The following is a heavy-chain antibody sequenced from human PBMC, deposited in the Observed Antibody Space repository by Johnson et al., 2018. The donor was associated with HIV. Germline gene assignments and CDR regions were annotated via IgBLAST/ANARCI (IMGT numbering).Heavy chain of an antibody. CDR3: ARGGKDHAFDI. CDR1: GFTLSSYA. CDR2: ISYNGSNK. V-gene: IGHV3-30*04. J-gene: IGHJ3*02. D-gene: IGHD3-16*01. Sequence: QVQLVESGGGVVQPGRSLRLSCAASGFTLSSYAMHWVRQAPGKGLEWVAVISYNGSNKNYADSVKGRFTISRDNPKNTLYLQMNSLRAEDTAVYYCARGGKDHAFDIWGQGTMVTVSS.